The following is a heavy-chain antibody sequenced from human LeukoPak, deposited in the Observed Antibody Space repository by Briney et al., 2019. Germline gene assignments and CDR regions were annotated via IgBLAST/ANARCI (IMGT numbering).Heavy chain of an antibody. Sequence: GGSLRLSCAASGFTFSSYAMSWVRQAPGKGLEWVSAISGSGGSTYYADSVKGRFTFPRDNSKNSLYLQMNSLRAEDTAVYYCASSNPDAFDIWGQGTMVTVSS. CDR3: ASSNPDAFDI. CDR2: ISGSGGST. V-gene: IGHV3-23*01. CDR1: GFTFSSYA. J-gene: IGHJ3*02. D-gene: IGHD1-14*01.